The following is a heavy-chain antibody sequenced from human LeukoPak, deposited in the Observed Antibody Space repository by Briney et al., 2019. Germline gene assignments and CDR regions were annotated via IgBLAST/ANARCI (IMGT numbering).Heavy chain of an antibody. J-gene: IGHJ4*02. CDR2: IYTSGST. Sequence: TASETLSLTCTVSGGSISSYYWSWIRQPAGKGLEWIGRIYTSGSTNYNPSLKSRVTMSVDTSKNQFSLKLSSVTAADTAVYYCARDGINYDILTGYSYWGQGTLVTVSS. CDR3: ARDGINYDILTGYSY. CDR1: GGSISSYY. V-gene: IGHV4-4*07. D-gene: IGHD3-9*01.